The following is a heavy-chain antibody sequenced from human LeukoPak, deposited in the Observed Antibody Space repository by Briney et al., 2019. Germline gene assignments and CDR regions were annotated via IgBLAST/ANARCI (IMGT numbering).Heavy chain of an antibody. Sequence: SETLSLTCTVSGGFISSGGYYWSWIRQHPGKGLEWIGYIYYSGSTYYNPSLKSRVTISVDTSKNQFSLKLSSVTAADTAVYYCARESSVVAATANNWFDPWGQGTLVTVSS. CDR3: ARESSVVAATANNWFDP. J-gene: IGHJ5*02. CDR2: IYYSGST. D-gene: IGHD2-15*01. CDR1: GGFISSGGYY. V-gene: IGHV4-31*03.